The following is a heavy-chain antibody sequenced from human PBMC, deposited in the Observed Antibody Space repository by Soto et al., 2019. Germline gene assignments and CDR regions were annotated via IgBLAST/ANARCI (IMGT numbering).Heavy chain of an antibody. V-gene: IGHV4-39*01. CDR3: ARQVNPWAQGAFDI. J-gene: IGHJ3*02. CDR2: IYYSGST. CDR1: GGSISSSSYY. D-gene: IGHD3-10*01. Sequence: QLQLQESGPGLVKPSETLSLTCTVSGGSISSSSYYWGWIRQPPGKGLEWIGSIYYSGSTYYNPSLTSRVTISVDTSMNQCSLKLSSVTAADTAVYYCARQVNPWAQGAFDIWGQGTMVTVSS.